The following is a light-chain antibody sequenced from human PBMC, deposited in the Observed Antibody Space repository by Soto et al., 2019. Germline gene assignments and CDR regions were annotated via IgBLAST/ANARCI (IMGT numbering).Light chain of an antibody. J-gene: IGKJ1*01. V-gene: IGKV3-20*01. CDR2: GAS. CDR3: QQYGSSPRT. Sequence: EIVLTQSPGTLSLSPGERATLSCRASQSVRSSYLAWYQQKPGQAPRLLIYGASSRATGIPDRFSGSGSGTDFTLTITRLEPEDLAVYYCQQYGSSPRTCGQGTKVEIK. CDR1: QSVRSSY.